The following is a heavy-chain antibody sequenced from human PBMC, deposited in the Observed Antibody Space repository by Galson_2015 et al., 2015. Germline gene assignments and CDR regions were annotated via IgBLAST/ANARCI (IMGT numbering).Heavy chain of an antibody. Sequence: SLRLSCAASGFTFSSYGMHWVRQAPGKGLEWVSAISGSGGSTYYADSVKGRFTISRDNSKNTLYLQMNSLRAEDTAVYYCAKDALLEMDTAMDDFDYWGQGTLVTVSS. V-gene: IGHV3-23*01. CDR1: GFTFSSYG. CDR3: AKDALLEMDTAMDDFDY. D-gene: IGHD5-18*01. J-gene: IGHJ4*02. CDR2: ISGSGGST.